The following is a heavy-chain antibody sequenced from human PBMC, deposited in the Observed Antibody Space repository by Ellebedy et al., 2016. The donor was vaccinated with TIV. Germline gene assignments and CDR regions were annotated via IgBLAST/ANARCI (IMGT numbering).Heavy chain of an antibody. Sequence: PGGSLRLSCAASGFTFSNAWMNWVRQAPGKGLEGVGRIKSKTDGGTTDYVAPVKGRFTISRDDSKNMLYLQMNSLKTEDTAVYYCTTTMYYYDSGGYPTGDVLDIWGQGTIVTVSS. D-gene: IGHD3-22*01. V-gene: IGHV3-15*07. CDR2: IKSKTDGGTT. CDR1: GFTFSNAW. J-gene: IGHJ3*02. CDR3: TTTMYYYDSGGYPTGDVLDI.